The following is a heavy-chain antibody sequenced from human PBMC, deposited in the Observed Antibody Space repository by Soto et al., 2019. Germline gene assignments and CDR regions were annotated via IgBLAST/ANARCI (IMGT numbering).Heavy chain of an antibody. CDR1: GFTFSSNW. V-gene: IGHV3-74*01. D-gene: IGHD2-21*01. J-gene: IGHJ4*02. CDR2: MNPDGSTR. Sequence: EVQLVESGGDLVQPGGSLRLSCEASGFTFSSNWMHWVRQGPGKGLVWVSRMNPDGSTRGYADSVKGRFTISRDNARNTVFLQMSSLRAEDTAVYYCARGGEAGAGQYYLDDSWGQGTLVTVSS. CDR3: ARGGEAGAGQYYLDDS.